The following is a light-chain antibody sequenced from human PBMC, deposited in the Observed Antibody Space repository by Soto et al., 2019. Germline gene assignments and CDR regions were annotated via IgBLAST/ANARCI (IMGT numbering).Light chain of an antibody. Sequence: DIVLTQSPGTLSLSPGERATLSCRASQSVSSSYLAWYQQRPGQAPRILIFGASNRATGIPDRVSGSGSGTDFTLTISRLEHEDFAVYYCQQYGSSTPTFGQGTKVDIK. J-gene: IGKJ1*01. V-gene: IGKV3-20*01. CDR1: QSVSSSY. CDR2: GAS. CDR3: QQYGSSTPT.